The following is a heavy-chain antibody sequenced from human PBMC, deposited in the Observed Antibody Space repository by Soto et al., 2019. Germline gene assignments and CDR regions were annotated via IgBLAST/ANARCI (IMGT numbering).Heavy chain of an antibody. D-gene: IGHD3-22*01. CDR3: ARVTYYYDSSGYYLFDY. CDR2: IWYDGSNK. Sequence: GGSLRLSCAASGFTFSSYGMHWVRQAPGKGLEWVAVIWYDGSNKYYADSVKGRFTISRDNSKNTLYLQMNSLRAEDTAVYYCARVTYYYDSSGYYLFDYWGQGTLVTVSS. CDR1: GFTFSSYG. J-gene: IGHJ4*02. V-gene: IGHV3-33*01.